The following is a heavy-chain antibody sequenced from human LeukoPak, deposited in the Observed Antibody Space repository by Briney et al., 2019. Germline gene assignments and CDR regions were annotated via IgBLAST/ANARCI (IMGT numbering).Heavy chain of an antibody. J-gene: IGHJ4*02. CDR2: ISYDGSNK. V-gene: IGHV3-30-3*01. Sequence: GRSLRLSCAASGFTFSSYAMHWVRQAPGKGLEWVAVISYDGSNKYYADSVKGRFTISRDNSKNTLYLQMNSLRAEDTAVYYCAKDYGSWDLLGFDYWGQGTLVTVSS. CDR1: GFTFSSYA. D-gene: IGHD1-26*01. CDR3: AKDYGSWDLLGFDY.